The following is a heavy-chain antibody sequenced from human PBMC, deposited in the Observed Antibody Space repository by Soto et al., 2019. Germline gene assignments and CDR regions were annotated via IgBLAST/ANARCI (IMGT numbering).Heavy chain of an antibody. V-gene: IGHV3-33*01. J-gene: IGHJ6*02. CDR3: ARDDEYSGNGMDV. D-gene: IGHD3-10*01. CDR1: GFTFSNYG. Sequence: QVQLVESGGGVVQPGRSLRLSCAASGFTFSNYGMNWVRQAPGKGLEWVAVILNDGSNRYHADSVKDRFTISRDNSKNMLYLQMNSLRAEDTAVYYCARDDEYSGNGMDVWGQGTTLTVS. CDR2: ILNDGSNR.